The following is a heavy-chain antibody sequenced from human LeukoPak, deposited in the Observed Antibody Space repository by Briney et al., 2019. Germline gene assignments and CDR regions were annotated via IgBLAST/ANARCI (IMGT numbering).Heavy chain of an antibody. CDR1: GGTFSSYA. D-gene: IGHD3-22*01. Sequence: SVKVSCKASGGTFSSYAISWVRHAPGQGLEWMGGIIPIFGTANYAQKFQGRVTITTDESTRTAYMELSSLRSEDTAVYYCASYADYYDSSGYYYSFDYWGQGTLVTVSS. V-gene: IGHV1-69*05. J-gene: IGHJ4*02. CDR2: IIPIFGTA. CDR3: ASYADYYDSSGYYYSFDY.